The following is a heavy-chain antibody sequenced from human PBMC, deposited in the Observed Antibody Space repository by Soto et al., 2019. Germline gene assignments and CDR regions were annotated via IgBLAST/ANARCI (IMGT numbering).Heavy chain of an antibody. D-gene: IGHD3-3*01. Sequence: ASVKVSCKTSGYTFNTYGINWVRQAPGQGLELMGWISAYDGKTTYAEKFQGRVTLTTDTSTSTAYMELRSLRSDDTAIYYCARDPHEFWTSYWFDPWGPGTPVTVSS. CDR3: ARDPHEFWTSYWFDP. CDR1: GYTFNTYG. CDR2: ISAYDGKT. J-gene: IGHJ5*02. V-gene: IGHV1-18*01.